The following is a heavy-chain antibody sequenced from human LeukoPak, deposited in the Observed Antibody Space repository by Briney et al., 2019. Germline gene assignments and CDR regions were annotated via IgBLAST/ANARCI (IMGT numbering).Heavy chain of an antibody. CDR3: ARGGFRVGATDTGDY. Sequence: ASVTVSCTASGYTFTSYGISWVRQAPGQGLEWMGWISAYNGNTNYAQKLQGRVTMTTDTSTSTAYMELRSLRSDDTAVYYCARGGFRVGATDTGDYWGQGTLVTVSS. V-gene: IGHV1-18*01. J-gene: IGHJ4*02. CDR2: ISAYNGNT. D-gene: IGHD1-26*01. CDR1: GYTFTSYG.